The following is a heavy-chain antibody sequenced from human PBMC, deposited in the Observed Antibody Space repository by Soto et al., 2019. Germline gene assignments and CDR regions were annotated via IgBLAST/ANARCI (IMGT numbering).Heavy chain of an antibody. D-gene: IGHD5-18*01. CDR3: ARDDGGYRYVRRQYHFDS. J-gene: IGHJ4*02. CDR2: ISASSSI. V-gene: IGHV3-21*01. CDR1: GFPFSSYN. Sequence: EVQLVESGGGLVKPGGSLRLSCAASGFPFSSYNMNWVRQAPGKGLEWVASISASSSIYYADSMKGRFTISRDNAKNSLYLHMNDLRAEDTAVYYCARDDGGYRYVRRQYHFDSWGQGTLVTVSS.